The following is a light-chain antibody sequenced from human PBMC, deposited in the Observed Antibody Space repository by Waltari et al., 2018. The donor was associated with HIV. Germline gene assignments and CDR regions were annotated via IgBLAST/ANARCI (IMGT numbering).Light chain of an antibody. J-gene: IGLJ3*02. CDR3: AAWDDSLNGWV. V-gene: IGLV1-44*01. CDR2: SND. Sequence: QSVLTQPPSASGTPGQRVTISCSGSSSNIRSNTVSWYQQLPGTAPKLLIYSNDQRPSGVPDRFSGSKSGTSASLAISGLPSEDEADYYCAAWDDSLNGWVFGGGTKLTVL. CDR1: SSNIRSNT.